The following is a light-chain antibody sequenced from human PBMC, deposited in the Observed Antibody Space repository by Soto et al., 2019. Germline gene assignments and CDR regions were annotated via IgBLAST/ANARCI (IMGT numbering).Light chain of an antibody. CDR1: QSLLHSNGYNY. CDR3: MKAFQSPRT. J-gene: IGKJ2*01. Sequence: DIVMTQSPLSLPVTPGEPASISCSSSQSLLHSNGYNYLDWYLQKPGQSPQLLIYAGSNRASGDPDSFSGSGSATDFTLKISRVEAEDVGTYYCMKAFQSPRTFGPMTKREIK. V-gene: IGKV2-28*01. CDR2: AGS.